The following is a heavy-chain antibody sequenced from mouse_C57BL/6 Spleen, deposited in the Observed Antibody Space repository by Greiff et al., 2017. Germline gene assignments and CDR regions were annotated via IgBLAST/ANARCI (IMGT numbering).Heavy chain of an antibody. CDR2: INPSTGGT. V-gene: IGHV1-42*01. J-gene: IGHJ3*01. CDR1: GYSFTGYY. Sequence: EVKLQQSGPELVKPGASVKISCKASGYSFTGYYMNWVKQSPEKSLEWIGEINPSTGGTTYNQKFKAKATLTVDKSSSTAYMQLKSLTSEDSAVYYCARGGMEDYDGAFAYWGQGTLVTVSA. D-gene: IGHD2-4*01. CDR3: ARGGMEDYDGAFAY.